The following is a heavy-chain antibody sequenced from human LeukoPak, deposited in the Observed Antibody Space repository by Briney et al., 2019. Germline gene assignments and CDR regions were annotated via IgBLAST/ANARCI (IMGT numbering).Heavy chain of an antibody. CDR2: INHSGST. CDR1: SGSLSGYY. Sequence: SETLSLTCAVYSGSLSGYYWSWIRQPPGKGLEWIGEINHSGSTNYNPSLKSRVTISVDTSKNQFSLKLSSVTAADTAVYYCARVMFTAMVKGVFDYWGQGTLVTVSS. CDR3: ARVMFTAMVKGVFDY. D-gene: IGHD5-18*01. J-gene: IGHJ4*02. V-gene: IGHV4-34*01.